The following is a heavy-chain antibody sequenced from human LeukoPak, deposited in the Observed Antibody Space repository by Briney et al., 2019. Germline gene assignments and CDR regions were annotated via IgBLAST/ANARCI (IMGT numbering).Heavy chain of an antibody. CDR1: GGSISSGSYY. V-gene: IGHV4-61*02. J-gene: IGHJ6*03. CDR2: IYTSGST. CDR3: ARCIAARPNYYYYMDV. Sequence: SETLSLTCTVSGGSISSGSYYLSWIRHPAGKGLEWIGRIYTSGSTNYNPSLKSRVTISVDTSKNQFSLKLSSVTAADTAVYYCARCIAARPNYYYYMDVWGKGTTVTVSS. D-gene: IGHD6-6*01.